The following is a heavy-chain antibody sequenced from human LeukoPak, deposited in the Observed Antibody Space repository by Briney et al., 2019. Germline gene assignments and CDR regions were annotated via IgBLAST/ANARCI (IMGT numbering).Heavy chain of an antibody. CDR3: ARLFVTAAGTRGYYFDY. Sequence: PSESLSLTCTVPGGSISNYYWSWIRPPPGKGLEWIGFISYTGRTNDNPSLKSRVTISVDTSRNQFSLKLNSVTAADTAVYYCARLFVTAAGTRGYYFDYWGQGTLVTVSS. V-gene: IGHV4-59*08. CDR2: ISYTGRT. CDR1: GGSISNYY. D-gene: IGHD6-13*01. J-gene: IGHJ4*02.